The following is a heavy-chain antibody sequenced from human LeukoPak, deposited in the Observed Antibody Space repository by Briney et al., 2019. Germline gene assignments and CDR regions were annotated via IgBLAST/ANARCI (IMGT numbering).Heavy chain of an antibody. CDR2: ISNDGSNK. V-gene: IGHV3-30*18. CDR3: AKETGRWELE. Sequence: GGSLRLSCAASGFTFSTYGIHWVRQAPGKGLEWVAVISNDGSNKYYADSVKGRFTISRDNSKNTLYLQMNSLRAEDTAVYYCAKETGRWELEWGQGTLVTVSS. D-gene: IGHD1-26*01. CDR1: GFTFSTYG. J-gene: IGHJ4*02.